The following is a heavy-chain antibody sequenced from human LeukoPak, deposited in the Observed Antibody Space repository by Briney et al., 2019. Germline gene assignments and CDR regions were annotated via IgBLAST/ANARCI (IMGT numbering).Heavy chain of an antibody. D-gene: IGHD2-8*02. CDR3: ARDWSFDY. CDR2: SNSDGSSI. CDR1: GFTISDYW. J-gene: IGHJ4*02. Sequence: QSGGSLRLSCAASGFTISDYWMHWVRQAPGKGLVWVSRSNSDGSSISYADSVKGRFTISRDIAKNTLYLQMNSLRDEDTGVHYCARDWSFDYWGQGTLVTVSS. V-gene: IGHV3-74*01.